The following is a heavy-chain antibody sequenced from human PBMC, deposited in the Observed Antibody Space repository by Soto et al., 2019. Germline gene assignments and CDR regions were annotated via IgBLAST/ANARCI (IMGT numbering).Heavy chain of an antibody. CDR1: GYTFTGYY. CDR2: INPNSGGT. V-gene: IGHV1-2*04. D-gene: IGHD6-19*01. J-gene: IGHJ5*02. CDR3: ARDLFTAGTSPNWFDP. Sequence: ASVKVSCKASGYTFTGYYMHWVRQAPGQGLEWMGWINPNSGGTNYAQKFQGWVTMTRDTSISTAYMELSRLRSDDTAVYYCARDLFTAGTSPNWFDPWGQGTLVTVSS.